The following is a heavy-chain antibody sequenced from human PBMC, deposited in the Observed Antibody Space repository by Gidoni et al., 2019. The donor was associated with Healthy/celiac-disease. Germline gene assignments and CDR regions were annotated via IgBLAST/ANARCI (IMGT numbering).Heavy chain of an antibody. CDR3: AREITIFGVVRTHHYFDY. V-gene: IGHV4-31*01. CDR2: TYYSGST. J-gene: IGHJ4*02. CDR1: GGSISSGGYY. D-gene: IGHD3-3*01. Sequence: VQLQESGPGLVKPSQTLSLTCTVSGGSISSGGYYWSWIRQHPGKGLEWIGYTYYSGSTYYNPSLKSLVTISVDTSKNQFSLKLSSVTAADTAVYYCAREITIFGVVRTHHYFDYWGQGTLVTVSS.